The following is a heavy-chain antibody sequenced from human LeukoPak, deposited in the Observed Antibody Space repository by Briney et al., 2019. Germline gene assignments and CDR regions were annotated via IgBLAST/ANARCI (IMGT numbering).Heavy chain of an antibody. CDR1: GFTFSSYA. D-gene: IGHD1-26*01. CDR3: AKDGVGATKVTPYYFDY. Sequence: GGSLRLSCAASGFTFSSYAMSWVRQAPGKGLEWVSAISGSGGSTYYADSVKGRFTISRDNSKNTLYLQMNSLRAEDTAVYYCAKDGVGATKVTPYYFDYWGQGTLVTVSS. CDR2: ISGSGGST. V-gene: IGHV3-23*01. J-gene: IGHJ4*02.